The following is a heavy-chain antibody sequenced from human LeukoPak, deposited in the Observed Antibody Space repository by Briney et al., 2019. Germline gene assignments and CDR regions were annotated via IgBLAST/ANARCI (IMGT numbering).Heavy chain of an antibody. CDR2: ISYDGNNK. CDR1: GFTFSSYG. V-gene: IGHV3-30*18. Sequence: PGGSLRLSCAASGFTFSSYGMHWVRQAPGTGLEWVAVISYDGNNKYFADSVKGGFTISRDNSKNTLYLQMNSLRAEDTAVYYCAKTPLQDCSGGSCYSYWYFDLWGRGTLVTVSS. J-gene: IGHJ2*01. D-gene: IGHD2-15*01. CDR3: AKTPLQDCSGGSCYSYWYFDL.